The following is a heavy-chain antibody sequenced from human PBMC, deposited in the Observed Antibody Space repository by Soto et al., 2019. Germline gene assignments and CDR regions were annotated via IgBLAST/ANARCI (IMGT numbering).Heavy chain of an antibody. CDR1: GGSISGSDYY. CDR2: VYYGGTT. Sequence: QLQESGPGLVKPSETLSLTCTVSGGSISGSDYYWAWIRQPPGKELEWIGDVYYGGTTYYNPSLKSRVTISKDTSKNQFPLKLYSVTAADTAVYYCARHPRHPSVEYWGQGALVTVSA. V-gene: IGHV4-39*01. J-gene: IGHJ4*02. CDR3: ARHPRHPSVEY.